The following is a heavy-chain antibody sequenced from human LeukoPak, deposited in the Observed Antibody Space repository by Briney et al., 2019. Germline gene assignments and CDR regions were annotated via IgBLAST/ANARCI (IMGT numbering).Heavy chain of an antibody. CDR3: ARDLSSAWFYY. CDR2: ISSGGNT. J-gene: IGHJ4*02. CDR1: RVSTHTYNHF. Sequence: SETLSLTCSVSRVSTHTYNHFWGWLRQSPGKGLEWIGTISSGGNTDYNPSLKSRVTMSLDTSKTQFSLKVISVTAADTATYYCARDLSSAWFYYWGQGALVTVSS. V-gene: IGHV4-39*07. D-gene: IGHD6-25*01.